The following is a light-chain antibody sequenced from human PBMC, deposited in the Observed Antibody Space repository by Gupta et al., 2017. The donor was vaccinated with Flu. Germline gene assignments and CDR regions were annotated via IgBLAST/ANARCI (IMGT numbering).Light chain of an antibody. CDR1: SSDVVIYDY. Sequence: QSALTQPASVSGSPGQSITISCTGTSSDVVIYDYVTWHQQHPGKAPKLMIYEVSNRPSGVSNRFSGSKSGNTASLTISGLQAEDEGDYYCSSYASSGTWVFGGGTKLTVL. J-gene: IGLJ3*02. CDR2: EVS. CDR3: SSYASSGTWV. V-gene: IGLV2-14*01.